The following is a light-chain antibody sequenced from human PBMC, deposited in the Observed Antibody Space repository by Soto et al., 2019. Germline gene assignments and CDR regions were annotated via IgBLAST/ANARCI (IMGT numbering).Light chain of an antibody. CDR1: QSLVHSDGIAY. CDR2: KVS. Sequence: DVVMTQSPLSLPVTLGQPASISCRSKQSLVHSDGIAYFSWFQQRPGRFPRRLIYKVSNRDSGVPATFSGSGSGADFALKISRVEAEDVGVYYCMQGTHWPITFGQGTRLEIK. J-gene: IGKJ5*01. CDR3: MQGTHWPIT. V-gene: IGKV2-30*02.